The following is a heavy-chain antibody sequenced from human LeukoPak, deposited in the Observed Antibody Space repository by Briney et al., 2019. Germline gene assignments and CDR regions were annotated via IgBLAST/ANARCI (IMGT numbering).Heavy chain of an antibody. CDR1: GGTFSSYA. Sequence: SVKVSCKASGGTFSSYAISWVRQAPGQGLEWMGRIIPILGIANYAQKFQGRVTITADKSTSTAYMELSSLRSEDTAVYYCARVSFGNFDDYDSSGSPFDYWGQGTLVTVSS. CDR3: ARVSFGNFDDYDSSGSPFDY. CDR2: IIPILGIA. J-gene: IGHJ4*02. D-gene: IGHD3-22*01. V-gene: IGHV1-69*04.